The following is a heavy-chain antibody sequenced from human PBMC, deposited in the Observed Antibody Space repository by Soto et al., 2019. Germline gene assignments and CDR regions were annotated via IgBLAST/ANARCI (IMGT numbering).Heavy chain of an antibody. CDR1: GFTFSSYG. Sequence: QVQLVESGGGVVQPGRSLRLSCAASGFTFSSYGMHWVRQAPGKGLEWVAVIWYDGSNKYYADSVKGRFTISRDNSKNTLYLQMNSLRAEDTAVYYCARDRKDFWSGYSRGYYYYGMDVWGQGPTVTVSS. CDR3: ARDRKDFWSGYSRGYYYYGMDV. CDR2: IWYDGSNK. J-gene: IGHJ6*02. D-gene: IGHD3-3*01. V-gene: IGHV3-33*01.